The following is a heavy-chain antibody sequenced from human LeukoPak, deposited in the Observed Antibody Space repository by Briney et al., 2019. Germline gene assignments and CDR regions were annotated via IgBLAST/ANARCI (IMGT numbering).Heavy chain of an antibody. D-gene: IGHD3-16*01. V-gene: IGHV4-39*07. J-gene: IGHJ6*04. CDR1: GDSISSTTDS. Sequence: SETLSLTCTVSGDSISSTTDSWGWIRQSPGKGLEWIGSIYSSGQSYYKVSLRSRVTMSVDTSKNLFSLKLTSVTAADTAVNYCARAPVSTAYLHYYSMDVWGKGTMVTVSS. CDR3: ARAPVSTAYLHYYSMDV. CDR2: IYSSGQS.